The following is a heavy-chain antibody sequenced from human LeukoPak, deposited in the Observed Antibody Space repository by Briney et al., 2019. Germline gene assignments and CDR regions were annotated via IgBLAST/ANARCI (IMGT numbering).Heavy chain of an antibody. CDR3: AKGWSAFDI. Sequence: GGSLRLSCAASGLTVTDYYMHWIRQAPGKGLEWVSFIGGSASNIYYADSVKGRFTISRDNAKNSLYLQMNSLRAEDTAVYYCAKGWSAFDIWGQGIMVTVSS. CDR2: IGGSASNI. J-gene: IGHJ3*02. V-gene: IGHV3-11*04. D-gene: IGHD2-15*01. CDR1: GLTVTDYY.